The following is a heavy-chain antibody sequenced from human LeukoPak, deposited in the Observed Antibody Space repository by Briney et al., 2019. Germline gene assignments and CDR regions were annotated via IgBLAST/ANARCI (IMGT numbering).Heavy chain of an antibody. V-gene: IGHV4-39*01. J-gene: IGHJ6*02. CDR1: GDSISSSSYY. CDR3: ARYSRTTATTSSLPGGGMDV. CDR2: FYYSGNT. D-gene: IGHD1-1*01. Sequence: PSETLSLTCTVSGDSISSSSYYWGWIRQPPWKGLEWIGNFYYSGNTYYNPSLRSRVTISVDTSKNQFSLKVNSVTAEDTAVYYCARYSRTTATTSSLPGGGMDVWGQGTTVTVSS.